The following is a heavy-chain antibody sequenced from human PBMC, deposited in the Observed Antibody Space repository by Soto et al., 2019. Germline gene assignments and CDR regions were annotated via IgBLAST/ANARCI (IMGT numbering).Heavy chain of an antibody. CDR2: ISTYNGNT. CDR1: GYGITVEG. V-gene: IGHV1-18*01. D-gene: IGHD1-26*01. J-gene: IGHJ3*02. Sequence: APVKLSRKSSGYGITVEGFGRVRQAPERGLEWMGWISTYNGNTNYAQKLQGRVTMTTDTSTSTAYMELRSLRSDDTAVCYCASVGQSGAFDIWGQRTMVTVSS. CDR3: ASVGQSGAFDI.